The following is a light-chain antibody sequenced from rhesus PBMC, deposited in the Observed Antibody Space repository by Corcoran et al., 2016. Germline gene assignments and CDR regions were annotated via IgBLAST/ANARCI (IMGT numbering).Light chain of an antibody. CDR3: GQGTHWP. CDR1: QSLVDSDGNTY. J-gene: IGKJ2*01. V-gene: IGKV2-64*02. Sequence: DVVLTQSPLSLPITPGQPASISCRSSQSLVDSDGNTYLSWYQQKPGQPPMLLIYKVSNPFSGVPDRFSGRGAGTDVTLKSSRVEAEDVGVYYGGQGTHWPFGQGTKVEIK. CDR2: KVS.